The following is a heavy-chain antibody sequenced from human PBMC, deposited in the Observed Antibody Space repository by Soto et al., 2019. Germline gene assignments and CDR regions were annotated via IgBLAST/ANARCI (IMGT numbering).Heavy chain of an antibody. D-gene: IGHD3-3*01. Sequence: GGSLRLSCAASGFTFSNAWMSWVRQAPGKGLEWVGRIKSKTDGGTTDYAAPVKGRFTISRDDSKNTPYLQMNSLKTEDTAVYYCTTAYFLEWLLSFDDWGQGTLVTVSS. CDR3: TTAYFLEWLLSFDD. V-gene: IGHV3-15*01. CDR1: GFTFSNAW. CDR2: IKSKTDGGTT. J-gene: IGHJ4*02.